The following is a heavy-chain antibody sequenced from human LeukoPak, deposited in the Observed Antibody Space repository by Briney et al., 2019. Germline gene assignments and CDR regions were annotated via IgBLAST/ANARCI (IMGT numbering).Heavy chain of an antibody. J-gene: IGHJ4*02. CDR2: IYYSGST. D-gene: IGHD2-15*01. CDR1: GGSISSSSYY. V-gene: IGHV4-39*07. Sequence: SETLSLTCTVSGGSISSSSYYWGWIRQPPGKGLEWIGSIYYSGSTNYNPSLKSRVTISVDTSKNQFSLKLSSVTAADTAVYYCARGPYRLGYCSGGSCYYFDYWGQGTLVTVSS. CDR3: ARGPYRLGYCSGGSCYYFDY.